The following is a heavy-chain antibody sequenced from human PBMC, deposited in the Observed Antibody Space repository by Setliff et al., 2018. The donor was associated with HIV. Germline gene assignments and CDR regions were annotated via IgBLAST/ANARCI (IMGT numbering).Heavy chain of an antibody. V-gene: IGHV4-38-2*02. CDR3: ARAAGYPTITMIVVAALDY. CDR1: GGSIRSYY. Sequence: PSETLSLTCSVSGGSIRSYYWSWIRQPPGKGLEWIGSIYHSGSTYHNPSLESRVTISVDTSKNQFSLKLSSVTAADTAVYYCARAAGYPTITMIVVAALDYWGQGTLVTVSS. J-gene: IGHJ4*02. CDR2: IYHSGST. D-gene: IGHD3-22*01.